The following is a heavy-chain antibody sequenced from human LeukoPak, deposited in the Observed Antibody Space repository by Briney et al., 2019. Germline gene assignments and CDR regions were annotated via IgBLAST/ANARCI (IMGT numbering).Heavy chain of an antibody. CDR1: GGTFSSYA. Sequence: SVKVSCKASGGTFSSYAISWVRQAPGQGLEWMGGIIPIFGTANYAQKFQGRVTITADESTSTAYMELSSLRSEDTAVYYCTRDRSYYDSSGLDAFDIWGQGTMVTVSS. D-gene: IGHD3-22*01. J-gene: IGHJ3*02. CDR2: IIPIFGTA. CDR3: TRDRSYYDSSGLDAFDI. V-gene: IGHV1-69*13.